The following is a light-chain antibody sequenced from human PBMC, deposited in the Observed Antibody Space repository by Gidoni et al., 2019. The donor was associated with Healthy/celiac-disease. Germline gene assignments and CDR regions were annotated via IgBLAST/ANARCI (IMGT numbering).Light chain of an antibody. CDR3: QQYGSSPLYT. CDR1: QSVSSSY. CDR2: GAS. Sequence: EIVLTQSPGTLSLSPGERATLSCRASQSVSSSYLAWYQQKPGQAPRLLIYGASSRATGIPDRFSGNGSGTGFTLTISRLEPEYFAVYYCQQYGSSPLYTFGQGTKLEIK. V-gene: IGKV3-20*01. J-gene: IGKJ2*01.